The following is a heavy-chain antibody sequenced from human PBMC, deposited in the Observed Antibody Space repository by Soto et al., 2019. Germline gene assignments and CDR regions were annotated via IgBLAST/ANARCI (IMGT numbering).Heavy chain of an antibody. CDR2: IYYNGNN. V-gene: IGHV4-30-4*01. J-gene: IGHJ4*02. CDR3: ARERRGGDSDGGVDY. D-gene: IGHD2-21*02. Sequence: QVQLQESGPGLVKPSQTLSLTCIVSGASLSSGDYYWSWIRQPPGKGLEWIAFIYYNGNNFYNPSLKRRVTIAIDTSNNQFSLKVRSVTAADTAVYYCARERRGGDSDGGVDYWGQGTLVTVSS. CDR1: GASLSSGDYY.